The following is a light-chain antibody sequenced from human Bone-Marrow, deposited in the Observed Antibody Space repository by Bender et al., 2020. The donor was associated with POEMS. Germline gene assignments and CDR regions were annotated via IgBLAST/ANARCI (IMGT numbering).Light chain of an antibody. CDR2: EVS. J-gene: IGLJ3*02. V-gene: IGLV2-14*02. CDR1: SSDVGSYNR. Sequence: QSALIQPASVSGSPGQSITISCTGTSSDVGSYNRVSWYQQHPGKAPKLMIYEVSERPSGVSSRFSGSKSGTSASLAISGLQSEDEADYYCAAWEDSLNGWVFGGGTKLTVL. CDR3: AAWEDSLNGWV.